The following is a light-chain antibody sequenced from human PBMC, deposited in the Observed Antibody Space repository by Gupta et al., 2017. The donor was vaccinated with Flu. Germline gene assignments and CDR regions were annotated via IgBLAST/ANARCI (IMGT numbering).Light chain of an antibody. Sequence: EIVMTQSPATLSVSPGERATLSCRASQIVSINLAWYQQKPGQAPRLLFYGASTRATGIPARFSGSGSGTEFTLTISSLQSEDFAVYYCQQDHNWAYSFGQGTKMEIK. CDR1: QIVSIN. CDR2: GAS. CDR3: QQDHNWAYS. V-gene: IGKV3-15*01. J-gene: IGKJ2*03.